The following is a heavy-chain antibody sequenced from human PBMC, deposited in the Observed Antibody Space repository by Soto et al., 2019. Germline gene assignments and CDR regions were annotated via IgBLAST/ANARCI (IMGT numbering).Heavy chain of an antibody. Sequence: ASVKVSGKASGYTFTSYAIHWVRQAPGQGLEWMGWINPFDGSRMFAQSFQGRVTMTRDTSTSTVYMEVSSLRSEDTAVYYCSRVDPGETSPFDHWGQGTLVTVS. D-gene: IGHD3-10*01. J-gene: IGHJ4*02. V-gene: IGHV1-46*03. CDR1: GYTFTSYA. CDR2: INPFDGSR. CDR3: SRVDPGETSPFDH.